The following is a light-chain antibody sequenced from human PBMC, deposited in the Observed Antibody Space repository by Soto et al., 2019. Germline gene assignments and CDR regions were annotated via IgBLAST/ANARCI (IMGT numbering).Light chain of an antibody. CDR1: TSNIGGNN. V-gene: IGLV1-44*01. CDR3: AAWDDSLDAGV. CDR2: SNN. Sequence: QLVLTQPPSASGTPGQRVIISCSGRTSNIGGNNVNWYQQLPGTAPKLLIYSNNQRPSGVPDRFSGSKSGTSASLAISGLQSEDEADYYCAAWDDSLDAGVFGGGTKVTVL. J-gene: IGLJ3*02.